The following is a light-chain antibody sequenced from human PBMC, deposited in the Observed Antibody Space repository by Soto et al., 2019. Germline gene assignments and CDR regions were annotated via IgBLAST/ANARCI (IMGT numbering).Light chain of an antibody. CDR1: SSDVGGYNY. Sequence: QSVLTQPPSASGSPGQSVTISCIGTSSDVGGYNYVSWYQQLPGKAPTLMIYEVSKRPSGVPDRFSGSKSGNTSSLTVSGLHAEDEAEYYCSSYAGTRGVFGGGTKRTVL. CDR3: SSYAGTRGV. V-gene: IGLV2-8*01. J-gene: IGLJ2*01. CDR2: EVS.